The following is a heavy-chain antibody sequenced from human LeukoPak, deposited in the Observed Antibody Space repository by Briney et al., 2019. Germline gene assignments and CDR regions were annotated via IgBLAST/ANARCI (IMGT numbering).Heavy chain of an antibody. CDR2: INWNGGST. V-gene: IGHV3-20*04. Sequence: GGSLRLSCAASGFTVSSNYMSWVRQAPGKGLEWVSGINWNGGSTGYADSVKGRFTISRDNAKNSLYLQMNSLRAEDTALYYCARSPPMVRGVHYYMDVWGKGTTVTVSS. CDR3: ARSPPMVRGVHYYMDV. D-gene: IGHD3-10*01. CDR1: GFTVSSNY. J-gene: IGHJ6*03.